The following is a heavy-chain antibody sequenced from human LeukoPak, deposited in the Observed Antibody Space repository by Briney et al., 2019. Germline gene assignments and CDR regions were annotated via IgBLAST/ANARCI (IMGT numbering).Heavy chain of an antibody. CDR1: GFTFNNYE. CDR3: ARALYDSSDSDAFDI. D-gene: IGHD3-22*01. Sequence: GGSLRLSCAASGFTFNNYEMNWVRQAQGKGLEWVSYISSTSGTKDYADSVKGRFTISRDSAKNSLYLQMNSLRAEDTAVYYCARALYDSSDSDAFDIWGQGTMVTVSS. V-gene: IGHV3-48*03. CDR2: ISSTSGTK. J-gene: IGHJ3*02.